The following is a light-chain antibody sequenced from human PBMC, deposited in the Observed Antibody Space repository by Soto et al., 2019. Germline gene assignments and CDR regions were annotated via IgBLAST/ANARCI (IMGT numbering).Light chain of an antibody. Sequence: EIVLTQSPGTLSLSPGERATLSCRASQSVSSSYLAWYQQKPGQAPRRLIYGASGRATGIPDRFSGSGSGTDFSLTISRLEPEDFAAYYCQQYCSSALYTFGQGTKLEIK. J-gene: IGKJ2*01. V-gene: IGKV3-20*01. CDR2: GAS. CDR1: QSVSSSY. CDR3: QQYCSSALYT.